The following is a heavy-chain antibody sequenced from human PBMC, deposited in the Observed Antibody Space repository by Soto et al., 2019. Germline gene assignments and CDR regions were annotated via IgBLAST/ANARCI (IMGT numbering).Heavy chain of an antibody. D-gene: IGHD6-19*01. CDR2: ISYDGSNK. Sequence: QVQRVESGGGVVQPGKSLRLSCAASGFTFSSYGMHWVRQAPGKGLEWVAVISYDGSNKYYADSVKGRFTISRDNSKNTLYLQMNSLRAEDTAVYYCAKDSRYSSGWSGNYFDYWGQGTLVTVSS. CDR1: GFTFSSYG. J-gene: IGHJ4*02. V-gene: IGHV3-30*18. CDR3: AKDSRYSSGWSGNYFDY.